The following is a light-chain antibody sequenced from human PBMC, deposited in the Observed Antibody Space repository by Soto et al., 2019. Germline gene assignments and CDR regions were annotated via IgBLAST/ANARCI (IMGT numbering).Light chain of an antibody. CDR2: GAS. J-gene: IGKJ1*01. Sequence: EIVLTQSPGTLSLSPGERATLSCRASQSVTSSYLAWYQQKPGQAPRLLIYGASNRATGIPDRFSGSGSGTDFTLTISRLEPEDFAVYYCRHYVSSPLTFGQGTKVDI. CDR1: QSVTSSY. V-gene: IGKV3-20*01. CDR3: RHYVSSPLT.